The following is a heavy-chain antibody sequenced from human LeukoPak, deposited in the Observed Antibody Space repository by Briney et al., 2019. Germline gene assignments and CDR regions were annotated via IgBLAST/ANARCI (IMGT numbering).Heavy chain of an antibody. V-gene: IGHV7-4-1*02. CDR1: GYTFTSYA. J-gene: IGHJ4*02. Sequence: ASVKVSCKGAGYTFTSYAMNWVRQAPGQGLELMGLINTNTGNPTYAQGVTGRFVFSLDTSVSRAYLQISRLKAEDTAVYYCARSYASSGSYDYWGQGTLVTVSS. CDR3: ARSYASSGSYDY. CDR2: INTNTGNP. D-gene: IGHD3-22*01.